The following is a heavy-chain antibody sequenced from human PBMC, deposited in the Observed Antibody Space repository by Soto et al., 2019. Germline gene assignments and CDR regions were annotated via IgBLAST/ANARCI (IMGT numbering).Heavy chain of an antibody. V-gene: IGHV1-24*01. Sequence: ASVKVSCKVSGYTLTELSMHWVRQAPGKGLEWMGGFDPEDGETIYAQKFQGRVTMTEDTSTDTACMELSSLRSEDTAVYYCATARPWCSGGSCYWFEPWGQGTLVTVSS. CDR3: ATARPWCSGGSCYWFEP. D-gene: IGHD2-15*01. CDR1: GYTLTELS. CDR2: FDPEDGET. J-gene: IGHJ5*02.